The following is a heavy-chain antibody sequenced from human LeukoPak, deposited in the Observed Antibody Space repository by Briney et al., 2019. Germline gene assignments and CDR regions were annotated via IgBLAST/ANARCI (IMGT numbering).Heavy chain of an antibody. J-gene: IGHJ6*02. CDR1: GFTVSSYY. V-gene: IGHV3-53*01. CDR2: IYPGGTT. D-gene: IGHD6-13*01. CDR3: ARDSSSSWSRNGMDV. Sequence: GGSLRLSCAASGFTVSSYYMTWVRQAPGKGLEWVSVIYPGGTTYYADSVKGRFAISRDNSKNTVYLQMNSLRADDTAVYYCARDSSSSWSRNGMDVWGQGTTVTVSS.